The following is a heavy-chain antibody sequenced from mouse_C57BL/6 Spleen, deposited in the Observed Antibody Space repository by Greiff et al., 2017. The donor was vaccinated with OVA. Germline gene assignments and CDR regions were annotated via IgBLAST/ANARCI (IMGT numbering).Heavy chain of an antibody. Sequence: VQLQQPGAELVMPGASVKLSCKASGYTFTSYWMHWVKQRPGQGLEWIGEIDPSDSYTNYNQKFKGKSTLTVDKSSSTAYMQLSSLTSEDSAVYYCARNFHYYGSRYYFDYWGQGTTLTVSS. D-gene: IGHD1-1*01. J-gene: IGHJ2*01. CDR1: GYTFTSYW. CDR2: IDPSDSYT. V-gene: IGHV1-69*01. CDR3: ARNFHYYGSRYYFDY.